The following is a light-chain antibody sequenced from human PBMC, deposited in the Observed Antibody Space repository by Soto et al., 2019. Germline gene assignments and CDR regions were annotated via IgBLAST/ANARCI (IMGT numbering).Light chain of an antibody. V-gene: IGKV3-20*01. Sequence: EIVLTQSPDTLSLSPGERATLSCRASQSISSTQLVWYQQKPGQAPTLLIFGASSRATGIPDRFSGSGSGTDFTLTISGLQPEDFAVYYCQQYNNWPLITFGQGTRLEIK. CDR3: QQYNNWPLIT. CDR1: QSISSTQ. CDR2: GAS. J-gene: IGKJ5*01.